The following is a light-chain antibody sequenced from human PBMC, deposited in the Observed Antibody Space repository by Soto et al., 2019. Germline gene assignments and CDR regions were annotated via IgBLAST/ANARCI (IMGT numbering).Light chain of an antibody. J-gene: IGKJ4*01. Sequence: DIQMTQSPSSLSASVGDRVTITCRAIQSISSYLNWYQQKPGKAPKVLISGASSLQSGVPLRFSGSGSGTDFTLTISSPQSEDVASYYCQQSHSTPLTFGGGTKVEIK. CDR1: QSISSY. CDR2: GAS. V-gene: IGKV1-39*01. CDR3: QQSHSTPLT.